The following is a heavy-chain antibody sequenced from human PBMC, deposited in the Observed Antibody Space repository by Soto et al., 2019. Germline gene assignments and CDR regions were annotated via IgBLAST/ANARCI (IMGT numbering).Heavy chain of an antibody. CDR1: GYTFTSYG. J-gene: IGHJ3*01. V-gene: IGHV1-18*01. Sequence: ATVKVSCKASGYTFTSYGISWVRQAPGQGLEWMGWISAYNGNTNYAQKLQGRVAMTTDTSTSTAYMELRSLRSDDTAVYYCARKIGTLFGVAHDPFELWGQGTMVTVS. CDR3: ARKIGTLFGVAHDPFEL. D-gene: IGHD3-3*01. CDR2: ISAYNGNT.